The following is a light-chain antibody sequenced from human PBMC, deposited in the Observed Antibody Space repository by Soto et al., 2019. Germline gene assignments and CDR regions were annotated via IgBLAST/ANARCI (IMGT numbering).Light chain of an antibody. J-gene: IGKJ3*01. V-gene: IGKV3-20*01. CDR3: QQYGSSFT. CDR1: QSVRSSY. CDR2: GAS. Sequence: EIVLTQSPGTLSLSPGERATLSCRASQSVRSSYLAWYQQKPGQAPRLLIYGASGRATGIPDRFSGSGSGTDFTLTISRLEPEDFAVYYCQQYGSSFTFGPGTKVDIK.